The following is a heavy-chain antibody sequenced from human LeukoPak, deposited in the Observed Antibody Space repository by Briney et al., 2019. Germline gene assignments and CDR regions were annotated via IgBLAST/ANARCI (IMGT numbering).Heavy chain of an antibody. CDR1: GFIFSSYG. D-gene: IGHD5-12*01. CDR2: ISSGSSI. V-gene: IGHV3-21*01. Sequence: PGGSLRLSCAASGFIFSSYGMNWVRQAPGKGLEWVSSISSGSSIYCADSVKGRFTISRDNAENSLFLQMNSLRAEDTAAYYCARGEYSTTYLGQGTLVTVSS. CDR3: ARGEYSTTY. J-gene: IGHJ4*02.